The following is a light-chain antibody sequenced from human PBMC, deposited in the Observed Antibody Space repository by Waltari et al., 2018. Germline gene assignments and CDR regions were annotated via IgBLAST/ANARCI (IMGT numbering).Light chain of an antibody. J-gene: IGLJ3*02. Sequence: QSALTQPASVSGSPGQSTTIPCTGTSSDAGSYTLFPWYQQHPGKAPKLMIYEGSKRPSGVSNRFSGSKSGNTASLTISGLQAEDEADYYCCSYAGSSTLGVFGGGTKLTVL. CDR2: EGS. V-gene: IGLV2-23*01. CDR3: CSYAGSSTLGV. CDR1: SSDAGSYTL.